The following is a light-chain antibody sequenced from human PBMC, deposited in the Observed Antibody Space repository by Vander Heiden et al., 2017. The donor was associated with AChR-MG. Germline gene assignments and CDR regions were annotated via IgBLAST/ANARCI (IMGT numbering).Light chain of an antibody. V-gene: IGKV3-20*01. J-gene: IGKJ4*01. Sequence: LTQSPGTLSLSPGERATLSCRASQSVSSSYLAWYQQKPGQAPRLLIYGASSRATGIPDRFSGSGSGTDFTLTISRLEPEDFAVYYCQQYGSSLLTFGGGTKVEIK. CDR3: QQYGSSLLT. CDR2: GAS. CDR1: QSVSSSY.